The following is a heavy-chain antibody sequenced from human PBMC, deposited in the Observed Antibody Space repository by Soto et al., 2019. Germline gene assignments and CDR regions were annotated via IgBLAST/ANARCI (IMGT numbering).Heavy chain of an antibody. CDR1: GFTFTDFY. CDR2: IRPDGSET. V-gene: IGHV3-7*03. Sequence: EVQLVQSGGGLVQPGGSLRLSCVGSGFTFTDFYMNWVRQAPGKGLERVANIRPDGSETNYVESVKGRFTTSRDNAKNSLFLQMNSLSADGTAVYYCAGWGGHDYNYWGQGILVTVSS. J-gene: IGHJ4*02. D-gene: IGHD4-4*01. CDR3: AGWGGHDYNY.